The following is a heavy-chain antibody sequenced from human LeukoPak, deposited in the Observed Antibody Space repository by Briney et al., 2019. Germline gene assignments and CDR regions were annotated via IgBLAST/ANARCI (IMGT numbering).Heavy chain of an antibody. D-gene: IGHD3-10*01. CDR1: GYTFTSYD. CDR2: MNPNSGNT. V-gene: IGHV1-8*01. CDR3: ARQITMVRGVIIRNYYYYGMDV. Sequence: GASVKVSCKASGYTFTSYDINWVRQATGQGLEWMGWMNPNSGNTGYAQKFQGRVTMTRNTSISTAYMELSSLRSEDTAVYYCARQITMVRGVIIRNYYYYGMDVWGQGTTVTVSS. J-gene: IGHJ6*02.